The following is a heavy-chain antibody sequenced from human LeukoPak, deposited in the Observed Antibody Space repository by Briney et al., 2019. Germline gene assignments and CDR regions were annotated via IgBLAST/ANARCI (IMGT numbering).Heavy chain of an antibody. CDR3: ARGGKTYCGGDCYSDYYYMDV. J-gene: IGHJ6*03. D-gene: IGHD2-21*01. CDR2: IYYSGST. Sequence: SETLSLTCTVSGGSISSYYWSWIRQPPGKGLEWIGYIYYSGSTNYNPSLKSRVTISVDTSKNQFSLKLSSVTAADTAVYYCARGGKTYCGGDCYSDYYYMDVWGKGTTVTVSS. CDR1: GGSISSYY. V-gene: IGHV4-59*01.